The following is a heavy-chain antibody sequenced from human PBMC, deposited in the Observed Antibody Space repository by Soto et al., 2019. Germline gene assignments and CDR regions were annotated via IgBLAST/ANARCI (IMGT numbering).Heavy chain of an antibody. Sequence: EVQLLESGGGLVQPGGSLRLSCVASGFAFSTHAMSWVRQAPGKGLEWVSTFSGSGGNIYYAESVKGRLTISRDDSKNTLYLQMNSLRVEDTVVYYCAKDPPWTVGPLAMDVWGQGTTVTVSS. CDR3: AKDPPWTVGPLAMDV. J-gene: IGHJ6*02. D-gene: IGHD1-26*01. V-gene: IGHV3-23*01. CDR1: GFAFSTHA. CDR2: FSGSGGNI.